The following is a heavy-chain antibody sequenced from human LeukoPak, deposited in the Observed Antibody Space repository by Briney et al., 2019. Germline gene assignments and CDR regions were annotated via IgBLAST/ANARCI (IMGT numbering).Heavy chain of an antibody. CDR1: GGSISSGSYY. D-gene: IGHD3-22*01. Sequence: SQTLSLTCTVSGGSISSGSYYWSWIRQPAGRGLEWIGRIYTSGSTNYNPSLKSRVTMSVDTSKNQFSLKLSSVTAADTAVYYCARDRSGRKYYYDSSGYYYVAFDIWGQGTMVTVSS. J-gene: IGHJ3*02. V-gene: IGHV4-61*02. CDR3: ARDRSGRKYYYDSSGYYYVAFDI. CDR2: IYTSGST.